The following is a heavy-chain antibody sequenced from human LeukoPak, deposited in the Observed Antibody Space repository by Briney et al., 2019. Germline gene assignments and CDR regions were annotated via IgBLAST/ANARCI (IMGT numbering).Heavy chain of an antibody. J-gene: IGHJ1*01. CDR2: IYHSGST. V-gene: IGHV4-30-2*01. Sequence: SETLSLTCTVSGGSISSGGYYWSWIRQPPGKGLEWIGYIYHSGSTYYNPSLKSRVTISVDRSKNQFSLKLSSVTAADTAVYYCARDSRITGTDSHAEYFQHWGQGTLVTVSS. CDR1: GGSISSGGYY. CDR3: ARDSRITGTDSHAEYFQH. D-gene: IGHD1-7*01.